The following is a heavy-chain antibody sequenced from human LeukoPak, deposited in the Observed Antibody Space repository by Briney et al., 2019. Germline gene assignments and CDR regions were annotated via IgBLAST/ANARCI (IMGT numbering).Heavy chain of an antibody. V-gene: IGHV1-46*01. D-gene: IGHD5-24*01. Sequence: ASVKVSCKASGYTFTSYYMHRVRQASGQGLEWMGIINPSGGSTSYAQKFQGRVTMTRDMSTSTVYMELSSLRSEDTTVYYCARGAGYNSYWFDPWGQGTLVTVSS. CDR2: INPSGGST. CDR3: ARGAGYNSYWFDP. CDR1: GYTFTSYY. J-gene: IGHJ5*02.